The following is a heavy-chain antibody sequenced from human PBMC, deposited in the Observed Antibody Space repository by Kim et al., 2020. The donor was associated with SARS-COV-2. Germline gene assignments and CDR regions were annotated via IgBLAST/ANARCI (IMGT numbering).Heavy chain of an antibody. Sequence: SETLSLTCAVYGGSFSGYYWSWIRQPPGKGLEWIGEINHSGSTNYNPSLKSRVTISVDTSKNQFSLKLSSVTAADTAVYYCARASARIDYGRRLRWWFDPWGRGTLVAVSS. CDR1: GGSFSGYY. D-gene: IGHD4-17*01. CDR2: INHSGST. V-gene: IGHV4-34*01. CDR3: ARASARIDYGRRLRWWFDP. J-gene: IGHJ5*02.